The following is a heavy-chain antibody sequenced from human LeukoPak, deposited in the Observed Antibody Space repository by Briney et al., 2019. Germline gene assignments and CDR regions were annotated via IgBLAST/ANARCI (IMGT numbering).Heavy chain of an antibody. CDR1: GFAFSSYE. Sequence: GGSLRLSCAASGFAFSSYETNWVRQAPGKGLEWVSYISSGGSPIYYADSVKGRFTISRDNAKNSLYLQMNSLRAEDTAVYYCARITEGDWGQGTLVTVSS. V-gene: IGHV3-48*03. CDR2: ISSGGSPI. J-gene: IGHJ4*02. CDR3: ARITEGD. D-gene: IGHD1-20*01.